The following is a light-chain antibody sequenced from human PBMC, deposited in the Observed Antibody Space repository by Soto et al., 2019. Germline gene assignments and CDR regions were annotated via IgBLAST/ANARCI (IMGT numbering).Light chain of an antibody. Sequence: QSVLTLPASVSGSPGQSISIACTGTSSDVGNYNLVSWYQQHPGKAPKLMIYEVSKRPSGVSSRFSGSKSGNTASLTISGLQAEDEAYYYCCSYAGGTTFVFGGGTKVTVL. CDR1: SSDVGNYNL. J-gene: IGLJ3*02. CDR2: EVS. V-gene: IGLV2-23*02. CDR3: CSYAGGTTFV.